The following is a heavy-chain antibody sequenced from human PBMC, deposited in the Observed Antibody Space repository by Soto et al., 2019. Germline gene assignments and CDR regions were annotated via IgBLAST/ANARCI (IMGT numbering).Heavy chain of an antibody. CDR3: RSSSRYSTDV. Sequence: QLQLQESGPGLVKPSETLSLSCTVSGGSITSSFYWGWIRQPPGKGLEWIGSIYGTGNTYYNPSLMGRVTISADPSKNQFSLNLISGTAADTAVYYCRSSSRYSTDVWGQGATVTVSS. D-gene: IGHD6-13*01. V-gene: IGHV4-39*01. CDR1: GGSITSSFY. J-gene: IGHJ6*02. CDR2: IYGTGNT.